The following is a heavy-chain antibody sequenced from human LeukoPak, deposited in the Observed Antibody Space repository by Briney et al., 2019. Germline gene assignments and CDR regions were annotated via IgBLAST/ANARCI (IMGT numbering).Heavy chain of an antibody. V-gene: IGHV1-24*01. CDR3: ATAYDTSGYGPFDM. D-gene: IGHD3-22*01. J-gene: IGHJ3*02. CDR1: GNTLTESS. CDR2: SDPEVGGI. Sequence: ASVKVSCKVSGNTLTESSIHWVRQAPGKDLEWVGGSDPEVGGIVYAQKFQGRVTMTEDTSTDTAYMDLSSLRSEDTAVYYCATAYDTSGYGPFDMWGQGTMVTVST.